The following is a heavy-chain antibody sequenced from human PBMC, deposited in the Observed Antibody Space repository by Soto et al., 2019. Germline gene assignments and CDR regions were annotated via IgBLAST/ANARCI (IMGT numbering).Heavy chain of an antibody. CDR1: GFTFSSYS. CDR2: ISSSSSYI. D-gene: IGHD6-13*01. V-gene: IGHV3-21*01. CDR3: ARDPERGIAAAGPLDY. Sequence: SLRLSCAASGFTFSSYSMNWVRQAPGKGLEWVSSISSSSSYIYYADSVKGRFTISRDNAKNSLYLQMNSLRAEDTAVYYCARDPERGIAAAGPLDYWGQGTLVTVSS. J-gene: IGHJ4*02.